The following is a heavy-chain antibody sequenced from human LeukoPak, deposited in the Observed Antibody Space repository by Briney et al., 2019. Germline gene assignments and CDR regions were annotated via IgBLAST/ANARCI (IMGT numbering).Heavy chain of an antibody. CDR3: ARVRDGYNWWDAFDI. Sequence: GGSLRLSCTASGFTFSDYCMSWIRQAPGKGLEWVSYISSSGSPIYYAGSVKGRFTISRDNAKNSLYLQMNSLSAEDTAVYYCARVRDGYNWWDAFDIWGQGTMVTVSS. D-gene: IGHD5-24*01. J-gene: IGHJ3*02. CDR1: GFTFSDYC. V-gene: IGHV3-11*01. CDR2: ISSSGSPI.